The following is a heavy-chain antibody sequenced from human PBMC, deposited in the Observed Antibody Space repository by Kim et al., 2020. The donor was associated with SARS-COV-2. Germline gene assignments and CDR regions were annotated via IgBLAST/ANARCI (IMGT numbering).Heavy chain of an antibody. J-gene: IGHJ6*02. CDR1: GYTFTRYA. V-gene: IGHV1-3*01. D-gene: IGHD3-10*01. CDR3: TRGVGEVHYYSHGMDV. CDR2: INAGTGIT. Sequence: ASVKVSCKASGYTFTRYAMHWVRQAPGQRLEWMGWINAGTGITNYSQKFRGRVTITRDTSATTLYMELRSLRSEDTAVYYCTRGVGEVHYYSHGMDVWGQGTTVTVSS.